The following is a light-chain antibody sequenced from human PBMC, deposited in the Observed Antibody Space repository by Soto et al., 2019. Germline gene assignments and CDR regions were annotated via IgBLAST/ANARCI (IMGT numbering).Light chain of an antibody. CDR2: KAS. CDR1: QSISAW. CDR3: QQYNDYAWT. V-gene: IGKV1-5*03. Sequence: IQMNKSASTLSASVGDSVSINCRASQSISAWLAWYQQKPGKAPRLLIYKASTLEIGVPSRFSGSGSGTEITLTISSLQPDDVASYYCQQYNDYAWTFGQGTKVDIK. J-gene: IGKJ1*01.